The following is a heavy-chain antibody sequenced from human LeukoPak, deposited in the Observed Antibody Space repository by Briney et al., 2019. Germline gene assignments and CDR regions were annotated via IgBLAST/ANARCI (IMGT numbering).Heavy chain of an antibody. J-gene: IGHJ6*03. CDR3: AKEGEPSAYYYYYMDV. CDR1: GFTFTKYG. V-gene: IGHV3-30*02. Sequence: GGSLRLSCAASGFTFTKYGMHWVRQAPGKGLEWVAFIRYDGSNKYYADSVKGRFTISRDNSRNTLYLQMNSLRAEDTAVYYCAKEGEPSAYYYYYMDVWGKGTTVTVSS. CDR2: IRYDGSNK. D-gene: IGHD1-14*01.